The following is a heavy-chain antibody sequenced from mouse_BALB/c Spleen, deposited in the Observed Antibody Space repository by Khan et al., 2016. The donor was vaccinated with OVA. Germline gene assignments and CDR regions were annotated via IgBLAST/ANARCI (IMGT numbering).Heavy chain of an antibody. J-gene: IGHJ2*01. Sequence: EVQLVESGPGLVKPSQSLSLTCTVTGYSITSDYAWNWIRQFPGNKLEWMGYISYSGRTSYNPSLKSRISITRDTSKNQSFLQLNSVTTEDTATYSCARSVTITTVVATDFDYWGQGTTLTVSS. V-gene: IGHV3-2*02. CDR3: ARSVTITTVVATDFDY. CDR2: ISYSGRT. D-gene: IGHD1-1*01. CDR1: GYSITSDYA.